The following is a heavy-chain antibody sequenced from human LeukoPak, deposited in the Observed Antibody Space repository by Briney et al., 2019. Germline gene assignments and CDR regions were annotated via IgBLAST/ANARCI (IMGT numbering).Heavy chain of an antibody. D-gene: IGHD2-2*01. J-gene: IGHJ4*02. CDR1: GYTLTELS. V-gene: IGHV1-24*01. CDR2: FDPEDGET. Sequence: GASVKVSCKVSGYTLTELSMHWVRQAPGKGLEWMGGFDPEDGETIYAQKFQGRVTMTEDTSTDTAYMELSSLRSDDTAVYYCARALGASRKKYQSDYWGQGTLVTVSS. CDR3: ARALGASRKKYQSDY.